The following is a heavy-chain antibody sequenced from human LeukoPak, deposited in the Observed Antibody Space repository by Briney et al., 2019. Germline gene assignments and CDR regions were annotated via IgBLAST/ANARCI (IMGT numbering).Heavy chain of an antibody. D-gene: IGHD3-22*01. CDR3: AKDGGYYDSSGYYGY. CDR2: ISYDGSNK. Sequence: PGRSLRLSCAASGFTFSSYGMHWVRQAPGEGLEWVAVISYDGSNKYYADSVKGRFTISRDNSKNTLYLQMNSLRAEDTAVYYCAKDGGYYDSSGYYGYWGQGTLVTVSS. CDR1: GFTFSSYG. V-gene: IGHV3-30*18. J-gene: IGHJ4*02.